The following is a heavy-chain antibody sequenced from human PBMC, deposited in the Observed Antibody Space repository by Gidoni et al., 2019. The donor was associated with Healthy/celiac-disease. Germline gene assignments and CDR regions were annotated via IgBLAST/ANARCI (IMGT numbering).Heavy chain of an antibody. V-gene: IGHV3-9*01. CDR2: ISWNSGSI. J-gene: IGHJ4*02. CDR1: GFTFDDYA. D-gene: IGHD5-18*01. Sequence: EVRLVESGGGLVQPGRSLRLSCAASGFTFDDYAMHWVRQAPGKGLAWGSGISWNSGSIGDADSVKGRFTISRDNAKNSLYLQMNSLRAEDTALYYCAKDRQDTAMVTGLDYWGQGTLVTVSS. CDR3: AKDRQDTAMVTGLDY.